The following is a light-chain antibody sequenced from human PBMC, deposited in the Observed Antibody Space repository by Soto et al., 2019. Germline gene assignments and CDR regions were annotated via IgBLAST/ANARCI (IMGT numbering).Light chain of an antibody. CDR3: TSYISANRSNG. CDR2: EVN. CDR1: RSDVGAYTF. V-gene: IGLV2-14*01. J-gene: IGLJ1*01. Sequence: QSVLTQPASVSGSPVQSITISCTGTRSDVGAYTFVSWYQHHSDKAPKVMIYEVNKRASGVSLRFSGSKSGKTSSLTLSGLQADAEAQYYCTSYISANRSNGFVTGAQVT.